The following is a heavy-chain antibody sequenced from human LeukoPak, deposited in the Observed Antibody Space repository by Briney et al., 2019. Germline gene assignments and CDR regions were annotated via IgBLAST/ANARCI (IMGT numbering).Heavy chain of an antibody. CDR1: GYTFTSYG. CDR2: ISAYNGNT. D-gene: IGHD6-13*01. V-gene: IGHV1-18*01. CDR3: ARAIAAAGETDY. J-gene: IGHJ4*02. Sequence: ASVKVSCKASGYTFTSYGISWVRQAPGQGLEWMGWISAYNGNTNYAQKLQGRVTMTTDTSTSTAYMELRSLRSDDTAVYYCARAIAAAGETDYWGQGALVTVSS.